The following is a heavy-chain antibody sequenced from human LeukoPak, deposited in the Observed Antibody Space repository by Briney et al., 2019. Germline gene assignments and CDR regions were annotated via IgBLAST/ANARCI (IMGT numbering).Heavy chain of an antibody. V-gene: IGHV3-23*01. D-gene: IGHD3-22*01. CDR3: AKGRYYYDSSGPWDY. CDR1: GFTFSSYA. J-gene: IGHJ4*02. CDR2: ISGSGGST. Sequence: GGSLRLSCAASGFTFSSYAMSWVRQAPGKWLEWVSAISGSGGSTYYADSVKGRFTISRDNSKNTLHLQMNSLRAEDTAVYYCAKGRYYYDSSGPWDYWGQGTLVTVSS.